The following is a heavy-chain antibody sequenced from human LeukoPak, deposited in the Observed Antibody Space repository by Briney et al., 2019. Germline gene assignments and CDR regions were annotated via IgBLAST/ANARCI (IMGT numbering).Heavy chain of an antibody. CDR1: GGSISSSSYY. D-gene: IGHD3-10*01. V-gene: IGHV4-39*01. Sequence: PSETLSLTCTVSGGSISSSSYYWGWIRQPPGKGLEWIGSIYYSGSTYYNPSLKSRVTISVDTSKNQFSLKLSSVTAADTAVYYCARVGDYGSGSYFDCWGQGTLVTVSS. CDR3: ARVGDYGSGSYFDC. J-gene: IGHJ4*02. CDR2: IYYSGST.